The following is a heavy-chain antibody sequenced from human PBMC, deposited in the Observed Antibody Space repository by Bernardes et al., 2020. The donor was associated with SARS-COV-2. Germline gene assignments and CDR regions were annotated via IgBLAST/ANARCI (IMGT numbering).Heavy chain of an antibody. CDR2: IETDGSVI. CDR3: ARDFGGASDY. Sequence: GGSLRLSCVASGLTNYWMHWVRDAPAKGQVWVSRIETDGSVIDYADSVRGRFTISRDNAKDTLYLQMDSLTADDTAVYYCARDFGGASDYWGQGTLVTDSA. D-gene: IGHD2-21*01. V-gene: IGHV3-74*01. J-gene: IGHJ4*02. CDR1: GLTNYW.